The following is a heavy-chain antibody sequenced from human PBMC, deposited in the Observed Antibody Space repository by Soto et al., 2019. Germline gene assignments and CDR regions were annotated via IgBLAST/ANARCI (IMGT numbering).Heavy chain of an antibody. CDR2: IKSKTDGGTT. CDR3: ARLSGYDFWSGSAYYMDV. CDR1: GFTFSNAW. Sequence: PGGSLRLSCAASGFTFSNAWMNWVRQAPGKGLEWVGRIKSKTDGGTTDYAAPVKGRFTISRDDSKNTLYLQMNSLKTEDTAVYYCARLSGYDFWSGSAYYMDVWGKGTTVTVSS. D-gene: IGHD3-3*01. V-gene: IGHV3-15*07. J-gene: IGHJ6*03.